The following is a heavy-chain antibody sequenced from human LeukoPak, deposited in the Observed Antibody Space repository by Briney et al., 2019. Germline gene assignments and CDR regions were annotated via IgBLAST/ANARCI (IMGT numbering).Heavy chain of an antibody. CDR3: AARSGQPFDF. CDR2: IYYGGNT. V-gene: IGHV4-39*07. J-gene: IGHJ4*02. D-gene: IGHD6-13*01. Sequence: SETLSLTCTVSGASISSTGFYWGWIRQSPGKGLEWIGSIYYGGNTYYKPSLESRVTISVDTSKNQFSLKFNSVTAADTAVYYCAARSGQPFDFWGQGILVTVSS. CDR1: GASISSTGFY.